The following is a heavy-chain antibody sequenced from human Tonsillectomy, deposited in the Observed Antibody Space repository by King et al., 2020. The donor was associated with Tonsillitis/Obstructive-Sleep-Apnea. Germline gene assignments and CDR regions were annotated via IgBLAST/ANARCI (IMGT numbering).Heavy chain of an antibody. CDR3: ARRVLGYCSTTSCPDAFDI. D-gene: IGHD2-2*01. CDR2: IYAGDSYT. V-gene: IGHV5-51*01. Sequence: VQLVESGAEVRKPGESLKLSCKASGYSFTNYWIGWVRQMPGKGLDWMGIIYAGDSYTTYSPSFQGQVTISADRSISTAYLQWSSLKASDTAMYYCARRVLGYCSTTSCPDAFDIWGQGTMVTVSS. CDR1: GYSFTNYW. J-gene: IGHJ3*02.